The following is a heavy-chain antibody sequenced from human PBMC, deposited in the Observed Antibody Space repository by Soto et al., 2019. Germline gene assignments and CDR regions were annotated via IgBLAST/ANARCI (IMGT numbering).Heavy chain of an antibody. Sequence: ASVKVSCKASGYSFTNFYVHWVRQAPGQGLVWMGKINFSGGGTTYAQKFQGRVTMTRDTSTNTVYMQLTSLRSDDTAVYYCARGAAVAGGNNWFDPWGQGTLVTVSS. J-gene: IGHJ5*02. CDR2: INFSGGGT. CDR1: GYSFTNFY. V-gene: IGHV1-46*01. D-gene: IGHD6-19*01. CDR3: ARGAAVAGGNNWFDP.